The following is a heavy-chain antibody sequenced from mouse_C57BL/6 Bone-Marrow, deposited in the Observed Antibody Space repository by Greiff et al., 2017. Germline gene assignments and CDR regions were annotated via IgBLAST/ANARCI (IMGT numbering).Heavy chain of an antibody. CDR1: GYTFTDYY. CDR2: INPYNGGT. Sequence: VQLKQPGPVLVKPGASVKLSCKASGYTFTDYYMNWVKQSHGKSLEWIGVINPYNGGTSYNQKFKGKATLTVDKSYSTDYLQLNRLTSEDAAVYYCARGRGPYGNYARDDWGQGTSVTVSS. CDR3: ARGRGPYGNYARDD. V-gene: IGHV1-19*01. J-gene: IGHJ4*01. D-gene: IGHD1-1*01.